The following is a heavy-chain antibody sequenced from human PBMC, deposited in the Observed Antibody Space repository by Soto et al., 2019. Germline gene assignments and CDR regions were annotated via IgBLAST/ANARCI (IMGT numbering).Heavy chain of an antibody. J-gene: IGHJ4*02. Sequence: GGSLRLSCAASGFTFSSYAMSWVRQAPGKGLEWVSAISGSGGSTYYADSVKGRFTISRDNSKNTLYLQMNSLRAEDTAVYYCAKLANYDYVWGSYRSQVFFDYWGQGTLVTVSS. CDR1: GFTFSSYA. D-gene: IGHD3-16*02. V-gene: IGHV3-23*01. CDR3: AKLANYDYVWGSYRSQVFFDY. CDR2: ISGSGGST.